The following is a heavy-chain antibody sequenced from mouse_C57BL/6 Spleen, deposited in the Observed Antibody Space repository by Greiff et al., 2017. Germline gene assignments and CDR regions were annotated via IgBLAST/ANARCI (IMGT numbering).Heavy chain of an antibody. CDR1: GYTFTSYW. CDR2: IYPGSGST. V-gene: IGHV1-55*01. J-gene: IGHJ3*01. Sequence: QVQLKQSGAELVKPGASVKMSCKASGYTFTSYWITWVKQRPGQGLEWIGDIYPGSGSTNYNEKFKSKATLTVDTSSSTAYMQLSSLTSEDSAVYYCARVYYDYDGFAYWGQGTLVTVSA. D-gene: IGHD2-4*01. CDR3: ARVYYDYDGFAY.